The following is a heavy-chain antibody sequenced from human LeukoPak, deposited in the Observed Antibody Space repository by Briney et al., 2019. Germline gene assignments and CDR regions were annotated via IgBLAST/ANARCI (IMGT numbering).Heavy chain of an antibody. J-gene: IGHJ3*02. V-gene: IGHV3-30-3*01. CDR3: ARDMKPYCGGDCYSDAFDI. Sequence: HAGGSLRLSCAASGFTFSSYAMHWVRQAPGKGLEWVAVISYDGSNKYYADSVKGRFTISRDNSKNTLYLQMNSLRAEDTAVYYCARDMKPYCGGDCYSDAFDIWGQGTMVTVSS. CDR1: GFTFSSYA. D-gene: IGHD2-21*02. CDR2: ISYDGSNK.